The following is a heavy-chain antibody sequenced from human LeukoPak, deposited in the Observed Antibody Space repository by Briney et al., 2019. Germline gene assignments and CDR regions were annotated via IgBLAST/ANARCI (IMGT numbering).Heavy chain of an antibody. D-gene: IGHD3-9*01. CDR2: IYYSGST. Sequence: SETLSLTCTVSGGSISSYFWSWIRQSPEKGLEWIGYIYYSGSTSYNPSLGSRVTISIDTSKNQFSLKLSSVTAADTAVYYCARHFDWLLTSFDPWGQGTLVTVSS. J-gene: IGHJ5*02. CDR1: GGSISSYF. CDR3: ARHFDWLLTSFDP. V-gene: IGHV4-59*01.